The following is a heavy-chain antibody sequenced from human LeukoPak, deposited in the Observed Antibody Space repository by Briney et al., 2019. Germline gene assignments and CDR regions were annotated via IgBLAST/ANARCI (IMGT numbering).Heavy chain of an antibody. Sequence: SETLSLTCTVSGGSISSYYWSWIRQPTGKGLEWIGYIYYSGSTNYNPSLKSRVTISVDTSKNQFSLKLSSVTAADTAVYYCARVTVAAAAGGFDYWGQGTLVTVS. J-gene: IGHJ4*02. CDR3: ARVTVAAAAGGFDY. V-gene: IGHV4-59*01. CDR2: IYYSGST. D-gene: IGHD6-13*01. CDR1: GGSISSYY.